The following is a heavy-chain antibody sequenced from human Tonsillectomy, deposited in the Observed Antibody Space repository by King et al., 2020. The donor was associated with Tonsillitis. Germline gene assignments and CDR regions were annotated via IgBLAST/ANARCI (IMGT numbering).Heavy chain of an antibody. CDR3: AKDGHNSGYYYSYYYMDV. CDR2: ISYDGSTT. V-gene: IGHV3-30*18. D-gene: IGHD6-19*01. CDR1: GFNFSSYG. Sequence: VQLVESGGGVVQPGRSLRLSCAASGFNFSSYGMHWVRQAQGKGLEWVAVISYDGSTTYYADSVKGRFTISRDNSRNTLCLQMNRLRAEDTAVYYCAKDGHNSGYYYSYYYMDVWGKGTTVTVSS. J-gene: IGHJ6*03.